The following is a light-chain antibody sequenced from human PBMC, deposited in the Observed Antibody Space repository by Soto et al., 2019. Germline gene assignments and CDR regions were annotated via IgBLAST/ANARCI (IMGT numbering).Light chain of an antibody. CDR2: GVS. V-gene: IGKV3-20*01. CDR1: QSVSSNF. Sequence: EIVLTHSPGTLSLSPGESATLSCRASQSVSSNFLAWHQQKPGQAPRLLIYGVSSRASGIPDRFFGSGSGTDFTLTISRLEPEDFAVYYCQQYHTSPITFGQGTRLEI. J-gene: IGKJ5*01. CDR3: QQYHTSPIT.